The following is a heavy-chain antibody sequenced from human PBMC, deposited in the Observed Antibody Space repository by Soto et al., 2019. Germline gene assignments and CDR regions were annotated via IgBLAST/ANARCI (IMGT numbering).Heavy chain of an antibody. CDR1: GFTFSSYA. CDR2: ISASGGDT. V-gene: IGHV3-23*01. CDR3: AKSSSGAHYYGMDV. D-gene: IGHD1-26*01. Sequence: EVQLLESGGGLVQPGGSLRLSCAASGFTFSSYAMNWVRQAPGRGLEWVAGISASGGDTSYADSAKGRFTIYRDNSKDTLYLQMISLRAEDTAVDYCAKSSSGAHYYGMDVRGQGTTVTVCS. J-gene: IGHJ6*02.